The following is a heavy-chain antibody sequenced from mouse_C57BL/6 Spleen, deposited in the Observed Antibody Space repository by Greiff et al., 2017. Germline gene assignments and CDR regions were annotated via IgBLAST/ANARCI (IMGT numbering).Heavy chain of an antibody. CDR1: GYTFTDYE. CDR2: IDPETGGT. Sequence: VKVVESGAELVRPGASVTLSCKASGYTFTDYEMHWVKQTPVHGLEWIGAIDPETGGTAYNQKFKGKAILTADKSSSTAYMELRSLTSEDSAVYYCTRGGVPDYWGQGTTLTVSS. D-gene: IGHD2-14*01. CDR3: TRGGVPDY. J-gene: IGHJ2*01. V-gene: IGHV1-15*01.